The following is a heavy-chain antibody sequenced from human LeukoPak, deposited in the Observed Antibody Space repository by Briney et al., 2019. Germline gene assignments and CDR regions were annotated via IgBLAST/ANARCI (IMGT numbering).Heavy chain of an antibody. CDR1: GYTFTGYY. Sequence: ASVKVSCKASGYTFTGYYMHWVRQAPGQGLEWMGIINPSGGSTSYAQKFQGRVTMTRDMSTSTVYMELSSLRSEDTAVYYCARDHSDGYNFGYWGQGTLVTVSS. V-gene: IGHV1-46*01. D-gene: IGHD5-24*01. J-gene: IGHJ4*02. CDR3: ARDHSDGYNFGY. CDR2: INPSGGST.